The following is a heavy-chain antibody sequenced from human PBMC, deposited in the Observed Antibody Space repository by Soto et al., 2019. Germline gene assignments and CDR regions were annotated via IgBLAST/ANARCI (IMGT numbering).Heavy chain of an antibody. J-gene: IGHJ3*02. Sequence: GGSLRLSCAASGFTFSSYAMSWVRQAPGKGLEWVSAISGSGGSTYYADSVKGRFTISRDNSKNTLYLQMNSLRAEDTAVYYCAKQAFSYDFWTGYYNGVFDIWGQGTMVTVSS. CDR1: GFTFSSYA. CDR2: ISGSGGST. CDR3: AKQAFSYDFWTGYYNGVFDI. D-gene: IGHD3-3*01. V-gene: IGHV3-23*01.